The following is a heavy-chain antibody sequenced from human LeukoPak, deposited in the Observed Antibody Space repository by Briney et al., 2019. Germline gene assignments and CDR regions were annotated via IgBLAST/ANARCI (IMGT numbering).Heavy chain of an antibody. Sequence: GGSLRLSCAASGFTFSSYGMHWVRQAPGKGLEWVAVISYDGSNKYYADSVKGRFTISRDNSKNTLYLQMNSLRAEDTAVYYCTRPADTAQNWFFDLWGRGTLVIVSS. V-gene: IGHV3-30*03. CDR1: GFTFSSYG. CDR3: TRPADTAQNWFFDL. J-gene: IGHJ2*01. D-gene: IGHD5-18*01. CDR2: ISYDGSNK.